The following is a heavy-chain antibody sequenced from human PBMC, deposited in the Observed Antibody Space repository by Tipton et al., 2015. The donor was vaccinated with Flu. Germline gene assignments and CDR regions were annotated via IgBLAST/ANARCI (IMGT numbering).Heavy chain of an antibody. V-gene: IGHV4-61*01. CDR2: IYYSGST. CDR1: GGSVSSGSYY. Sequence: TLSLTCTVSGGSVSSGSYYWSWIRQPPGKGLEWIGYIYYSGSTNYNPSLKSRVTISVDTSKNQFSLKLSSVTAADTAVYYCASDSGSYSSPFIDYYYYYMDVWGKGTTVTVSS. CDR3: ASDSGSYSSPFIDYYYYYMDV. D-gene: IGHD6-13*01. J-gene: IGHJ6*03.